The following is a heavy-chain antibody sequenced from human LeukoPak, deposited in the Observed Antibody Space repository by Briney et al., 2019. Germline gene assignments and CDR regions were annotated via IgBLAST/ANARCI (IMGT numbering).Heavy chain of an antibody. J-gene: IGHJ4*02. CDR3: ARRLVDSGASQVSDN. Sequence: SETLSLTCAVYSGSFSGYYWSWIRQPPGKGLEWIGEINDSGSVNCNPSLKNRVTLSVDTSKNQFSLRLSSVAAADTAVYYCARRLVDSGASQVSDNWGQGTLVAVSS. CDR1: SGSFSGYY. CDR2: INDSGSV. D-gene: IGHD2-15*01. V-gene: IGHV4-34*01.